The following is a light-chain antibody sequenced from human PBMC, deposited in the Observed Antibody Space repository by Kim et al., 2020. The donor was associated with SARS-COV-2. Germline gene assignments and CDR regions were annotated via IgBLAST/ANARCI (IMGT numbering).Light chain of an antibody. J-gene: IGLJ2*01. CDR1: TGAVTRGDH. Sequence: QAVVTQEPSLTVSPGGTVTLTCASSTGAVTRGDHPNWFQQKPGQPPRALIYSTNNKYSWTPARFSGSLLGGKAALTLSGVQPEDEAEYYCLLYYGGALPWTFGGGTQLTVL. V-gene: IGLV7-43*01. CDR2: STN. CDR3: LLYYGGALPWT.